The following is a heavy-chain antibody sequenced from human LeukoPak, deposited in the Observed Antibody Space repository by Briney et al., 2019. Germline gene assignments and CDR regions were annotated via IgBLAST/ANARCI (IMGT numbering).Heavy chain of an antibody. V-gene: IGHV3-48*01. CDR2: ISGSGDAI. CDR1: GFAFSNHN. Sequence: PGGSLRLSCVASGFAFSNHNMDWVRQAPGKGLEWVSYISGSGDAIFYADSVRGRFTISRDNAKNSVYLQMNSLRAEDTAVYYCATFAASSAWSLDYWGQGTLVTVSS. CDR3: ATFAASSAWSLDY. D-gene: IGHD2-2*01. J-gene: IGHJ4*02.